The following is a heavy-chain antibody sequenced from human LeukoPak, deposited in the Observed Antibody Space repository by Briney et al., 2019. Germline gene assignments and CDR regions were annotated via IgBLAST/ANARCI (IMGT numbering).Heavy chain of an antibody. CDR3: ARDQSHHDSSVSLYAP. Sequence: PGGSLSLSCAASGFTFSTYGMHWVRQAPGKGLEWVAFIRDNESDKYYADSVKGRFTISRDNSKNTLYLQMNSLTPDDTALYYCARDQSHHDSSVSLYAPGGQGTLVTVSS. J-gene: IGHJ5*02. V-gene: IGHV3-30*02. D-gene: IGHD3-22*01. CDR1: GFTFSTYG. CDR2: IRDNESDK.